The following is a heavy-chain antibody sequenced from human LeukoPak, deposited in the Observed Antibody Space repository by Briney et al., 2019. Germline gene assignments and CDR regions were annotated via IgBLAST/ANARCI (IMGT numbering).Heavy chain of an antibody. Sequence: GGSLRLSCAASAFTFSTSWMTWIRQAPGKGLEWVASMNQDGSEIHYVDSVKGRFTISRDNAKNSLFLQMNSLTADDTAVHYCVRAHHPGGWFDPWGQGTLVTVSS. CDR2: MNQDGSEI. D-gene: IGHD3-10*01. CDR3: VRAHHPGGWFDP. CDR1: AFTFSTSW. J-gene: IGHJ5*02. V-gene: IGHV3-7*04.